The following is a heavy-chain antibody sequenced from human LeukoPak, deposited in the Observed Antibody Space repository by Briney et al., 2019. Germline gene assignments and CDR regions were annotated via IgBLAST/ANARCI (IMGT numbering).Heavy chain of an antibody. D-gene: IGHD6-19*01. Sequence: QPGRSLRLSCAASGFTFSNYGIHWVRQAPGKGLEWVAVISSDGRNKYYADSVKGRFTISRDNSKNTLYLQMNSLRAEDTAVYYCAKWYSSGWYRYFQHWGQGTLVTVSS. CDR2: ISSDGRNK. V-gene: IGHV3-30*18. CDR3: AKWYSSGWYRYFQH. CDR1: GFTFSNYG. J-gene: IGHJ1*01.